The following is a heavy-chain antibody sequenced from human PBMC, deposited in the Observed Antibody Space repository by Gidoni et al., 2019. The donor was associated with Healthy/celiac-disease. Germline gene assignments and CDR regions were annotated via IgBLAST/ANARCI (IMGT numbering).Heavy chain of an antibody. CDR3: AKDLRGYYDSSGYQPLAENDY. Sequence: EVQLLESGGGLVQPGWSLRLSCAASGFTFSSYAMSWVRQAPGKGLEWVSAISGSGGSTYYADSVKGRFTISRDNSKNTLYLQMNSLRAEDTAVYYCAKDLRGYYDSSGYQPLAENDYWGQGTLVTVSS. D-gene: IGHD3-22*01. V-gene: IGHV3-23*01. CDR1: GFTFSSYA. CDR2: ISGSGGST. J-gene: IGHJ4*02.